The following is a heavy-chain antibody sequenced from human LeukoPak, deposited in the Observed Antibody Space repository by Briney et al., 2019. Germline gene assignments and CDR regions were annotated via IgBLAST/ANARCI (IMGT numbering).Heavy chain of an antibody. V-gene: IGHV1-3*01. CDR1: GYRFTTDMYT. CDR2: INAGNGNT. CDR3: ARDSDSSGWSWVY. Sequence: GASVKVSCKASGYRFTTDMYTIHWLRQAPGHRLEWMGWINAGNGNTKYSQKFQGRVTITGDTSARTVYMEVSSLVSGDTAVYYCARDSDSSGWSWVYWGQGTLVTVSS. D-gene: IGHD6-19*01. J-gene: IGHJ4*02.